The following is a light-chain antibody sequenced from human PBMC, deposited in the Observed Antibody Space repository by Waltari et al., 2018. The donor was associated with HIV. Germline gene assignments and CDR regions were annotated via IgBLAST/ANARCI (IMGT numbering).Light chain of an antibody. J-gene: IGKJ1*01. CDR3: QQYNNWPT. Sequence: EIVMTQSPATLSVSPGERATLSCRASQSISSNLAWYQQKPGQAPRLLIYGASTRATGIPARFRGSGSGTEFTLTISSLQSEDFAVYYCQQYNNWPTCGQGTKVESK. CDR2: GAS. CDR1: QSISSN. V-gene: IGKV3-15*01.